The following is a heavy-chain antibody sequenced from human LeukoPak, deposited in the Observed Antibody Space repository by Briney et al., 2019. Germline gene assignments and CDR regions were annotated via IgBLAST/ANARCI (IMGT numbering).Heavy chain of an antibody. CDR2: VSFDGGNI. CDR3: VKDRKYYFEY. J-gene: IGHJ4*02. Sequence: GGSLRLSCAASGFTFDMYGMHWVRQAPGKGLEWVAIVSFDGGNIYYADFMKGRFTISRDNSRNTVSLQMTSLSAEDTAVYYCVKDRKYYFEYWGQGTVVTVSS. CDR1: GFTFDMYG. V-gene: IGHV3-30*18.